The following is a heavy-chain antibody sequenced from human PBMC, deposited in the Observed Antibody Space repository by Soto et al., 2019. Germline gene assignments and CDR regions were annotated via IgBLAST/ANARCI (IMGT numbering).Heavy chain of an antibody. CDR2: ISAYNGNT. J-gene: IGHJ6*02. D-gene: IGHD3-9*01. CDR3: ARRDYDILTRSRDGMDV. Sequence: QVQLVQSGAEVKKPGASVKVSCKASGYTFTSYGISWVRQAPGQGLEWMGWISAYNGNTNYAQKLQGRVTMTTDTSTSTAYKELRSLRSDDTAVYYCARRDYDILTRSRDGMDVWGQGTTVTVSS. CDR1: GYTFTSYG. V-gene: IGHV1-18*01.